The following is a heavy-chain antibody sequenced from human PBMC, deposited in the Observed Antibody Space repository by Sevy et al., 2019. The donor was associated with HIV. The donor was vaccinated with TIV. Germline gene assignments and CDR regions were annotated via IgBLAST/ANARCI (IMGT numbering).Heavy chain of an antibody. Sequence: GGSLRLSCAASGFTFSDYEMTWVRQAPGKGLEWISFISRSGSTIYYADSVKGRFTISRDNSKNSLFLQMNSLRSEDTAFYYCAKLGGNYGDYDDYWGRGTLVTVSS. CDR2: ISRSGSTI. CDR1: GFTFSDYE. J-gene: IGHJ4*02. V-gene: IGHV3-48*03. D-gene: IGHD4-17*01. CDR3: AKLGGNYGDYDDY.